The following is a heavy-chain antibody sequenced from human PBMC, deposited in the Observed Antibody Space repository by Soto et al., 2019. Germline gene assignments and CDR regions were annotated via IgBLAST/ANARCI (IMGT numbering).Heavy chain of an antibody. D-gene: IGHD1-7*01. V-gene: IGHV3-9*01. J-gene: IGHJ6*02. Sequence: GGSLRLSCAASGFTFDDYAMHWVRQAPGKGLEWVSGISWNSGSIGYADSVKGRFTISRDNAKNSLYLQMNSLRAEDTALYYCAKDMGITGTTGYYYYGMDVWGQGTTVTVSS. CDR1: GFTFDDYA. CDR2: ISWNSGSI. CDR3: AKDMGITGTTGYYYYGMDV.